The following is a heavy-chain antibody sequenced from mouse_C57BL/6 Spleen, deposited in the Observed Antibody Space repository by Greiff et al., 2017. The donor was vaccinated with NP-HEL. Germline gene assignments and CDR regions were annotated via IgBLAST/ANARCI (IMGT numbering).Heavy chain of an antibody. J-gene: IGHJ4*01. Sequence: EVQLQQSGPVLVKPGASVKMSCKASGYTFTDYYMNWVKQSHGKSLEWIGVINPYNGGTSYNQKFKGKATLTVDKSSSTAYMELNSLTSEDSAVYYCARSYDYDEDAMDYWGQGTSVTVSS. CDR1: GYTFTDYY. CDR3: ARSYDYDEDAMDY. D-gene: IGHD2-4*01. V-gene: IGHV1-19*01. CDR2: INPYNGGT.